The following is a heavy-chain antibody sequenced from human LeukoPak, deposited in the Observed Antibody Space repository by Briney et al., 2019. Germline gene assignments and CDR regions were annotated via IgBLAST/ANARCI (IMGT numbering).Heavy chain of an antibody. D-gene: IGHD3-10*01. J-gene: IGHJ4*02. Sequence: GGSLRLSCAASGFTFSSYSMNWARQAPGKGLEWVSYISSSSSTIYYAGSVKGRFTISRDNAKNSLYLQMNSLRDEDTAVYYCASLDYGSGSYSGYWGQGTLVTVSS. CDR3: ASLDYGSGSYSGY. CDR1: GFTFSSYS. V-gene: IGHV3-48*02. CDR2: ISSSSSTI.